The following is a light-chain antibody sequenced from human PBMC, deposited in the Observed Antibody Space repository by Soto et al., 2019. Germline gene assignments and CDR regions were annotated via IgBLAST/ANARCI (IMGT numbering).Light chain of an antibody. CDR1: SGSIASNY. CDR2: EGN. J-gene: IGLJ2*01. Sequence: FMLPQPHSGSESPGKTVTISCTRSSGSIASNYVQWYQQRPGSVPTTVIYEGNQRPSGVPDRFSGATDGSSNSAYLTISGLQTEDEADYYCQSYDSSTVVFGGGTKLAVL. V-gene: IGLV6-57*04. CDR3: QSYDSSTVV.